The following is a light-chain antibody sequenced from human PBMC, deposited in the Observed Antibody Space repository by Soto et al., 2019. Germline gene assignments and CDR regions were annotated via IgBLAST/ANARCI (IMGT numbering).Light chain of an antibody. CDR2: EVT. CDR1: SSDVGGYNF. J-gene: IGLJ3*02. CDR3: SSYTSSYTGV. V-gene: IGLV2-14*01. Sequence: QSALTQPASVSGSPGQSITISCTGTSSDVGGYNFVSWYQQHPGKAPKFMIYEVTNRPSGVSNRFSGSKSGNTASLTISGLQAEDEADYYCSSYTSSYTGVFGGGTKVTVL.